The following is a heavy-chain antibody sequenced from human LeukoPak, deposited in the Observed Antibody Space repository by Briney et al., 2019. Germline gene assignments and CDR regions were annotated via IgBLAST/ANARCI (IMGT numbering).Heavy chain of an antibody. V-gene: IGHV4-39*01. CDR2: IYYSGST. CDR1: GGSISSSSYY. D-gene: IGHD5-18*01. Sequence: SETLSLTCTVSGGSISSSSYYWGWIRQPPGEGLEWIGSIYYSGSTYYNPSLKSRVTISVDTSKNQFSLKLSSVTAADTAVYYCARVRGYSYLDYWGQGTLVTVSS. J-gene: IGHJ4*02. CDR3: ARVRGYSYLDY.